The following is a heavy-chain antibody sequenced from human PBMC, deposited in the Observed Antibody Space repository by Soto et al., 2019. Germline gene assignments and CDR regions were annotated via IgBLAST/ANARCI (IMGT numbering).Heavy chain of an antibody. D-gene: IGHD2-15*01. CDR1: GFTFSSYA. V-gene: IGHV3-23*01. CDR2: ISGSGGST. CDR3: AKDESLSSAGYCRGGSCYERPYYYYGMDV. Sequence: HPGGSLRLSCAASGFTFSSYAMSWVRQAPGKGLEWVSAISGSGGSTYYADSVKGRFTISRDNSKNTLYLQMNSLRAEDTAVYYCAKDESLSSAGYCRGGSCYERPYYYYGMDVWGQGTTVTVSS. J-gene: IGHJ6*02.